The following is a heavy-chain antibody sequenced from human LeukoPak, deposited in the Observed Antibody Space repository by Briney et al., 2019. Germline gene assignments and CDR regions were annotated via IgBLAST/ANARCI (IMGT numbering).Heavy chain of an antibody. CDR2: IKPDGSEK. Sequence: GGSLRLSCAASGFTFRSCWMAWVRQAPGKGLEWVANIKPDGSEKYYVDSVKGRFTISRDNAKNSLYLQMNSLRVEDTAVYYCARSVAGFDYWGQGILVTVSS. D-gene: IGHD6-19*01. J-gene: IGHJ4*02. CDR3: ARSVAGFDY. CDR1: GFTFRSCW. V-gene: IGHV3-7*03.